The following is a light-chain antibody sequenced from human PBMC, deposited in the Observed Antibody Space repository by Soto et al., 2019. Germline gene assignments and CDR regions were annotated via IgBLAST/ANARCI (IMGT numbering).Light chain of an antibody. Sequence: EVVLTQSPDTLSLFPGERATLSCRASQRVSSTYFAWYRQKPGQPPSLLIYGASNRATGVPDRFSGSGSGTDFTLTISRLQPEDSATYYCLQHNNFPYTFGQGTKLEIK. CDR3: LQHNNFPYT. CDR2: GAS. V-gene: IGKV3-20*01. CDR1: QRVSSTY. J-gene: IGKJ2*01.